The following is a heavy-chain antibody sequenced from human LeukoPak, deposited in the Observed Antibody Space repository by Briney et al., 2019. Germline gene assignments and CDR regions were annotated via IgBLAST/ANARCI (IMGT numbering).Heavy chain of an antibody. CDR1: VGSISSGDYY. CDR3: ARYYYDSSGYDY. V-gene: IGHV4-30-4*08. CDR2: IYYSGST. D-gene: IGHD3-22*01. J-gene: IGHJ4*02. Sequence: SQTLSLTCTVSVGSISSGDYYWSWIRQPPGKGLEWIGYIYYSGSTYYNPSLKSRVTISVDTSKHQFSLKLSSVTAADTAVYYCARYYYDSSGYDYWGQGTLVTVSS.